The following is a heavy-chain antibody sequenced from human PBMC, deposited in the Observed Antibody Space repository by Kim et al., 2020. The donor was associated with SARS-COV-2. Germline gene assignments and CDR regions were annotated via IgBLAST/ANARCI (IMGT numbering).Heavy chain of an antibody. V-gene: IGHV4-59*08. D-gene: IGHD5-18*01. CDR1: GGSISSYY. CDR3: ARHLVLRRIQLWPGDNGMDV. CDR2: IYYSGST. Sequence: SETLSLTCTVSGGSISSYYWSWIRQPRGKGLEWIGYIYYSGSTNYNPSLKSRVTISVDTSKNQFSLKLSSVTAADTAVYYCARHLVLRRIQLWPGDNGMDVGGQGTTVTVSS. J-gene: IGHJ6*02.